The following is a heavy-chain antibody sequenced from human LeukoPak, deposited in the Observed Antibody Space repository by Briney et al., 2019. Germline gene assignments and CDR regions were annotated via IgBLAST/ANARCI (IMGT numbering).Heavy chain of an antibody. CDR3: ATLVPAARWFDP. V-gene: IGHV1-69*01. J-gene: IGHJ5*02. CDR1: GGTFSSYA. CDR2: IIPIFGTA. D-gene: IGHD2-2*01. Sequence: SVKVSCKASGGTFSSYAISWVRQAPGQGLEWMGGIIPIFGTANYAQKFQGRVTITADESTSTAYMELSSLRSEDTTVYYCATLVPAARWFDPWGQGTLVTVSS.